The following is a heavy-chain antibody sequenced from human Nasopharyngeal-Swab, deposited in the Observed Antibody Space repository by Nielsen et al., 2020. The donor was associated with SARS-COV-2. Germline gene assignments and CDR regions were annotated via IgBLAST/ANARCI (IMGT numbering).Heavy chain of an antibody. D-gene: IGHD3-3*01. CDR3: ARGPKRITIFGVVNRYYYYMDV. Sequence: GGSLRLSCAASGFTFSSYAMHWVRQAPGKGLEYVSAISSNGGSTYYANSVKGRFTISRDNSKNTLYLQMGSLRAEDMAVYYRARGPKRITIFGVVNRYYYYMDVWGKGTTVTVSS. J-gene: IGHJ6*03. CDR2: ISSNGGST. CDR1: GFTFSSYA. V-gene: IGHV3-64*01.